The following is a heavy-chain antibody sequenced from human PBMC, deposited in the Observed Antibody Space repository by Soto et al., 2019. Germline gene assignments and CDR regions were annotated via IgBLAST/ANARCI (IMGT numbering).Heavy chain of an antibody. Sequence: VQLVQSGAEVKKPGASVKVSCKASGYTFTSYGISWVRQAPGQGLEWMGWISAYNGNTNYAQKLQGRVTMTTDTSTRTAYMERRSLRSDATAVYYCGRGVRAIVVVPAAMGRNWFDPWGQGTLVTVSS. V-gene: IGHV1-18*01. J-gene: IGHJ5*02. CDR3: GRGVRAIVVVPAAMGRNWFDP. CDR1: GYTFTSYG. D-gene: IGHD2-2*01. CDR2: ISAYNGNT.